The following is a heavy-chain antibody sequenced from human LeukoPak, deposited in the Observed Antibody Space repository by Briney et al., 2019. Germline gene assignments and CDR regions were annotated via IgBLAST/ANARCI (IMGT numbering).Heavy chain of an antibody. CDR3: ARHSAHSSTNDAFDM. Sequence: SQTLSLTCTVSGGSVSSGDNYWNWIRQPPGKGLEWIGYIYYSGSTYYNPSLKSRVTISVGKSKNQFSLNLTSVTAADTAVYYCARHSAHSSTNDAFDMWGQGTLVIVSS. V-gene: IGHV4-30-4*08. J-gene: IGHJ3*02. D-gene: IGHD6-13*01. CDR2: IYYSGST. CDR1: GGSVSSGDNY.